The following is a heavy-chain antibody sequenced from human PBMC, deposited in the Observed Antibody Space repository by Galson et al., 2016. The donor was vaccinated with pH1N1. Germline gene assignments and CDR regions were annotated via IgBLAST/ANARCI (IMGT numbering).Heavy chain of an antibody. D-gene: IGHD3-10*01. CDR2: IDPSNGGT. Sequence: SVKVSCKASGYIFTRDYFHWVRQAPGQGLEWMGVIDPSNGGTTFAQKFQGLVTMTRDTSTSTVYMGVSGLKSDDTAVYYCIRDPGRLRDFWGQGTLVTVSS. J-gene: IGHJ4*02. CDR3: IRDPGRLRDF. CDR1: GYIFTRDY. V-gene: IGHV1-46*03.